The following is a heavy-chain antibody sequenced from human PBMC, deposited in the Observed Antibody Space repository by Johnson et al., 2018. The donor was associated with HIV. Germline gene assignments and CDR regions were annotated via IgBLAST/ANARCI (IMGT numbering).Heavy chain of an antibody. V-gene: IGHV3-NL1*01. CDR1: GFTFSSYA. D-gene: IGHD3-3*01. CDR2: IYGGGSGGST. CDR3: ARGGSHITIFGVDINMGAFDI. J-gene: IGHJ3*02. Sequence: QVQLVESGGGVVQPGRSLKLSCAASGFTFSSYAMHWVRQAPGKGLEWVSVIYGGGSGGSTYYVDSVKGRFTISREDAKNSLYLQMNSLRAGDTAVYYCARGGSHITIFGVDINMGAFDIWGQGTMVTVSS.